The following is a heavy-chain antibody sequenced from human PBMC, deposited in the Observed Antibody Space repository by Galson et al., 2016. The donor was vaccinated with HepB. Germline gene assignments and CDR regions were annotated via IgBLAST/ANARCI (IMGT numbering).Heavy chain of an antibody. V-gene: IGHV3-11*01. J-gene: IGHJ6*04. CDR1: NSMFSDYP. CDR2: ISRDGTVI. D-gene: IGHD2-15*01. CDR3: ARNMPLDCYGGSCFYYYGMDV. Sequence: SLRLSCAASNSMFSDYPMSWLRQAPGKGLEWLSYISRDGTVIYYADSVKGRFSISRDDAKHSLPLKLNSLRAEDTAIYYCARNMPLDCYGGSCFYYYGMDVWGKGTTVIVSS.